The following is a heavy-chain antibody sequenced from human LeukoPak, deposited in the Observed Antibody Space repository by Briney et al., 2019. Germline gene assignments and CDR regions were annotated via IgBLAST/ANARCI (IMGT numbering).Heavy chain of an antibody. Sequence: ASLKVSCKVSGYTLTELSMDWVRQAPGKGLEWMGGFDPEDGETIYAQKFQGRVTMTEDTSTDTAYMELSSLRSEDTAVYYCATITMVRGVRPPDDYWGQGTLVTVSS. D-gene: IGHD3-10*01. CDR1: GYTLTELS. J-gene: IGHJ4*02. CDR2: FDPEDGET. CDR3: ATITMVRGVRPPDDY. V-gene: IGHV1-24*01.